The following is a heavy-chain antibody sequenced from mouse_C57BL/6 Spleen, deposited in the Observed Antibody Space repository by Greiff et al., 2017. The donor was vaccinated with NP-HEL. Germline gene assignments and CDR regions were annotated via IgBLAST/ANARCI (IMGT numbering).Heavy chain of an antibody. J-gene: IGHJ1*03. CDR2: ISYDGSN. D-gene: IGHD1-1*01. V-gene: IGHV3-6*01. CDR3: ARDRITTVVATNFDV. Sequence: EVQLVESGPGLVKPSQSLSLTCSVTGYSITSGYYWNWIRQFPGNKLEWMGYISYDGSNNYNPSLKNRISITRDTSKNQFFLKLNSVTTEDTATYYCARDRITTVVATNFDVWGTGTTVTVSS. CDR1: GYSITSGYY.